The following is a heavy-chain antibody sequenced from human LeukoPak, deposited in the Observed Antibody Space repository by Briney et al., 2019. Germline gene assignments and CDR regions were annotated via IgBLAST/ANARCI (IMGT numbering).Heavy chain of an antibody. V-gene: IGHV3-30-3*01. CDR1: GFTFSSYA. J-gene: IGHJ4*02. D-gene: IGHD3-16*01. CDR3: ASCDYILGTFDS. CDR2: ISYDGSNK. Sequence: GSLRLSCAASGFTFSSYAMHWVRQAPGKGLEWVAVISYDGSNKYYADSVKGRFTISRDNSKNTLYLQMNSLRAEDTAVYYCASCDYILGTFDSWGQGTLVTVSS.